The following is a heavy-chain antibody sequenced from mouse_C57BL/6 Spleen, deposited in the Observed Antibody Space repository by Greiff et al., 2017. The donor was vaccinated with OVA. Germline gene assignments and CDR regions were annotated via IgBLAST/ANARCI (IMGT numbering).Heavy chain of an antibody. V-gene: IGHV1-74*01. D-gene: IGHD2-5*01. J-gene: IGHJ1*03. CDR2: IHPSDSDT. Sequence: VQLQQPGAELVKPGASVKVSCKASGYPFTSYWLHWVKQRPGHGLEWIGRIHPSDSDTNYNQKVKGRGTLHVYTSSSTAYMPLSSLTSDDSAVYYCAISYSNYWSCDVWGTGTTVTVAA. CDR3: AISYSNYWSCDV. CDR1: GYPFTSYW.